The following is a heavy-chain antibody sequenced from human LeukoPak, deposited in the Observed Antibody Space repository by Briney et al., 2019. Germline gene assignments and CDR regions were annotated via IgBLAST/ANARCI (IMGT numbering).Heavy chain of an antibody. CDR3: ARRRDGYFDY. Sequence: PWETLSLTCAVSGYSISSGYYWGWIRQPPGKGLEWIGSIYHSGSTYYNPSLKSRVTISVDTSKNQFSLKLSSVTAADTAVYYCARRRDGYFDYWGQGTLVTVSS. V-gene: IGHV4-38-2*01. J-gene: IGHJ4*02. D-gene: IGHD5-24*01. CDR2: IYHSGST. CDR1: GYSISSGYY.